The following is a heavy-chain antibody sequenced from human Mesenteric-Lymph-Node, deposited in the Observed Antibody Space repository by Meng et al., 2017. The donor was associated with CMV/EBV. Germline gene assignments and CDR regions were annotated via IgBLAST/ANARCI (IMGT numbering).Heavy chain of an antibody. V-gene: IGHV3-30*02. CDR3: AREHWSGYYYFDY. J-gene: IGHJ4*02. CDR1: GFTFSSYG. CDR2: IRYDGSNK. Sequence: GESLKISCAASGFTFSSYGMHWVRQAPGKGLEWVAFIRYDGSNKYYADSVKGRFTISRDNSKNTLYLQMNSLRAEDTAVYYCAREHWSGYYYFDYWGQGTLVTVSS. D-gene: IGHD3-3*01.